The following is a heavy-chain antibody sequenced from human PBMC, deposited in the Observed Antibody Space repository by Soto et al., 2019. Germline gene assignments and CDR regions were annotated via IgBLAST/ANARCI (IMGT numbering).Heavy chain of an antibody. J-gene: IGHJ5*02. CDR2: ISYDGSNK. D-gene: IGHD2-15*01. Sequence: QVQLVESGGGVVQPGRSLRLSCAASGFTFSSYAMHWVRQAPGKGLEWVAVISYDGSNKYYADSVKDRSTISRDNSKNTRYLQMRGLRAEDTAVYYCALGGYCSGGSCYPNWFDPWGQGTLVTVSS. CDR3: ALGGYCSGGSCYPNWFDP. CDR1: GFTFSSYA. V-gene: IGHV3-30-3*01.